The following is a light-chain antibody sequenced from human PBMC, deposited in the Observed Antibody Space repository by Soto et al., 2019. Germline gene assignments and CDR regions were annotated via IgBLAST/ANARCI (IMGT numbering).Light chain of an antibody. Sequence: EIVLTQSPGTLSLSPGERATLSCSASQSITSKFVAWYQQRPGQPPRLLIYAASTRATGIPDRFNGSGSETDFSLTSGRLEPEDFAVHYCQQYGGSSTLAFGGGTKVEI. CDR2: AAS. J-gene: IGKJ4*01. V-gene: IGKV3-20*01. CDR1: QSITSKF. CDR3: QQYGGSSTLA.